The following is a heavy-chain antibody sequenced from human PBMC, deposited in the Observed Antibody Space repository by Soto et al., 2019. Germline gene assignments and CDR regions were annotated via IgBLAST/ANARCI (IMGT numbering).Heavy chain of an antibody. CDR1: GFPFRSYG. D-gene: IGHD2-15*01. CDR2: IWNDGSHA. J-gene: IGHJ4*02. Sequence: QVQLVESGGGVVQPGGSLRLSCEGSGFPFRSYGIQWVRQAPGKGLEWLGLIWNDGSHAYYADSVKGRFTISRDNSKNTVFLQVSNLGAEDTAVYFCARDQTDSGGYSDSWGQGTLVTVSS. V-gene: IGHV3-33*01. CDR3: ARDQTDSGGYSDS.